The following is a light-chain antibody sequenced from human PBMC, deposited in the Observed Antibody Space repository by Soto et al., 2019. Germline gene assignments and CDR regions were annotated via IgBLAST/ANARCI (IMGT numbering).Light chain of an antibody. V-gene: IGKV1-27*01. CDR2: AAS. CDR3: QKYNSVPPA. Sequence: DIQMTQSPSSLSASVGDRVTITCRASQGISSYLAWYQQKPGKVPTLLIYAASTLQSGVPSRFSGSGSGTDFTLTISSLQPEDVATYYCQKYNSVPPAFGQGTRLEIK. J-gene: IGKJ5*01. CDR1: QGISSY.